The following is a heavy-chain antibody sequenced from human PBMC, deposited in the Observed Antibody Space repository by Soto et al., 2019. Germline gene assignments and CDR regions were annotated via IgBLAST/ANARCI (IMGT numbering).Heavy chain of an antibody. Sequence: EVQLLESGGGLVQPGGSLRLSCAASGFTFSSYAMSWVRQAPGKGLEWVSAISGSSGSTYYADSVKGRFTISRDNSKNTLYLQMNSMRAEDTAVYYCATRMTVKVVGATGNYWGQGTLVTVSS. CDR1: GFTFSSYA. CDR3: ATRMTVKVVGATGNY. D-gene: IGHD1-26*01. V-gene: IGHV3-23*01. CDR2: ISGSSGST. J-gene: IGHJ4*02.